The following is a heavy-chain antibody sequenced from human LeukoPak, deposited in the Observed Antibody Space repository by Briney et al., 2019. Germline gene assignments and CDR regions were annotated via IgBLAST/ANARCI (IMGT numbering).Heavy chain of an antibody. V-gene: IGHV1-8*01. CDR3: AREGSRSSDSSATYPLDY. CDR1: GYTFSSND. D-gene: IGHD3-22*01. Sequence: ASVKVSCKASGYTFSSNDINWVRQATGQGLEWMGWMNPHSGNTGYAQKFQGRVTITRNSSISTAYMELSGLTSEDTAVYYCAREGSRSSDSSATYPLDYWGQGTLVTVSS. J-gene: IGHJ4*02. CDR2: MNPHSGNT.